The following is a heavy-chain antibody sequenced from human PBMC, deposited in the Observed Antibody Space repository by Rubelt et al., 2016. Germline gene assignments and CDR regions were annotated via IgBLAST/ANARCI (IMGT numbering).Heavy chain of an antibody. CDR2: ISYEGDKT. J-gene: IGHJ3*02. CDR3: ATLLNAFDI. V-gene: IGHV3-33*03. Sequence: QVQLVESGGGVVQPGRSLRLSCAATGFSFSSFGMHWVRQAPGKGLEWLAVISYEGDKTDYGDAVNGRFTSSRDNSKSTLYLQLNNLRVDDTAVYYCATLLNAFDIWGQGTMVTVSS. CDR1: GFSFSSFG.